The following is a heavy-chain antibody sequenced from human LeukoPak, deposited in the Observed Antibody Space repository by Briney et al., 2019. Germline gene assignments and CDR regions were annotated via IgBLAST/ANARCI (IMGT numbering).Heavy chain of an antibody. CDR3: ARDKYYGSGSYYFDY. CDR2: IYYSGST. J-gene: IGHJ4*02. CDR1: GGSISNGDSY. V-gene: IGHV4-30-4*01. D-gene: IGHD3-10*01. Sequence: SETLSLTCTVSGGSISNGDSYWSWIRQPPGKGLEWIGYIYYSGSTYYNPSLKSRVTISVDTSKNQFSLKLSSVTAADTAVYYCARDKYYGSGSYYFDYWGQGTLVTVSS.